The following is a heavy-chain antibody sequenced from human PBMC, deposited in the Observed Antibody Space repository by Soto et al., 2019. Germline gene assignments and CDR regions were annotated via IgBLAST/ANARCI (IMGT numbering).Heavy chain of an antibody. Sequence: QVQLVESGGGVVQPGRSLRLSCTASGFSFRNYATHWVRQAPRQGLEWVAVISYDGRNASYADSVRGRFTISRDISESAVYLHLNSLRTDDTAIYYCAGEGGFVYGHYYYGLDVWGRGTTVTVSS. CDR3: AGEGGFVYGHYYYGLDV. J-gene: IGHJ6*02. V-gene: IGHV3-30*04. CDR1: GFSFRNYA. D-gene: IGHD3-10*01. CDR2: ISYDGRNA.